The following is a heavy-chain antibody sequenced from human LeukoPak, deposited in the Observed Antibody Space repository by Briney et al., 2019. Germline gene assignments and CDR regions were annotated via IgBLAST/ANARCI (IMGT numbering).Heavy chain of an antibody. Sequence: ASETLSLTCTVSGGSISSYYWSWIRQPPGKGLEWIGYIYYSGSTNYNPSLKSRVTISVDTSKNQFTLKLSSVTAADTAVYYCARDKGLAAAGVFYYYYGMDVWGQGTTVTVSS. D-gene: IGHD6-13*01. CDR1: GGSISSYY. CDR2: IYYSGST. J-gene: IGHJ6*02. CDR3: ARDKGLAAAGVFYYYYGMDV. V-gene: IGHV4-59*12.